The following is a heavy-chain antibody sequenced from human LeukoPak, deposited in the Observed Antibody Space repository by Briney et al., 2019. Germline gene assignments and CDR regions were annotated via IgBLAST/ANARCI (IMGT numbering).Heavy chain of an antibody. CDR3: ARSRLYYSSPLFDY. D-gene: IGHD3-10*01. J-gene: IGHJ4*02. Sequence: RWASVKVSCKASGYTFTSYGISWVRQAPGQGLEWMGWISAYNGNTNYAQKLQGRVTMTTDTSTSTAYMELRSLRSDDTAVYYCARSRLYYSSPLFDYWGQGTLVTVSS. CDR2: ISAYNGNT. V-gene: IGHV1-18*01. CDR1: GYTFTSYG.